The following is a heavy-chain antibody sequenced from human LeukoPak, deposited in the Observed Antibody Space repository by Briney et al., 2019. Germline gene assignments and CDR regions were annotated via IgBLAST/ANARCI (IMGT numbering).Heavy chain of an antibody. CDR3: ARVDTAMDTDY. CDR1: GFTVSSNY. D-gene: IGHD5-18*01. Sequence: GGSLRLSCAASGFTVSSNYMSWVRQAPGKGLEWVSVIYSGGSTYYADSVKGRFTISRDNSKNTLYLQMNSLRAEDTAVYYCARVDTAMDTDYWGQGTLVTVSS. CDR2: IYSGGST. V-gene: IGHV3-53*01. J-gene: IGHJ4*02.